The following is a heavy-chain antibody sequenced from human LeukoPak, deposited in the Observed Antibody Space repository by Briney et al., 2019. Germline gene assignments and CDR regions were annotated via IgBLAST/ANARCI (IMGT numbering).Heavy chain of an antibody. D-gene: IGHD1-26*01. CDR2: ISSSGSTI. J-gene: IGHJ3*02. CDR1: GFTFSDYY. Sequence: PGGSLRLSCAASGFTFSDYYMSWIRQAPGKGLEWVSYISSSGSTIYYADSVKGRFTISRDNAKNSLYLQMNSLRAEDTAVYYCARDQSGWELLPQPSPIRAAFDIWGQGTMVTVSS. V-gene: IGHV3-11*01. CDR3: ARDQSGWELLPQPSPIRAAFDI.